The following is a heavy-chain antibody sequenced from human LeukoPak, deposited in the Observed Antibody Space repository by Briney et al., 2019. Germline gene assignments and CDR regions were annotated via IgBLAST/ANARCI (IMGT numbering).Heavy chain of an antibody. D-gene: IGHD2-15*01. Sequence: GGSLRLSCAASGFTFSSYSMNWVRQAPGKGLEWVSYISSSSSTIYYADSVKGRFTISRDNAKNSLYLQMNSLRAEDTAVYYCARSALDIVVVVAATNYFDYWGQGTLVTVSS. CDR2: ISSSSSTI. J-gene: IGHJ4*02. CDR3: ARSALDIVVVVAATNYFDY. CDR1: GFTFSSYS. V-gene: IGHV3-48*01.